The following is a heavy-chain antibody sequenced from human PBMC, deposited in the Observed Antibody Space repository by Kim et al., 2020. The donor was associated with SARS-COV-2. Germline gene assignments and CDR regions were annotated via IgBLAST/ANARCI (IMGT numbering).Heavy chain of an antibody. CDR1: GGSFSGYY. Sequence: SETLSLTCAVYGGSFSGYYWSWIRQPPGKGLEWIGEINHSGSTNYNPSLKSRVTISVDTSKNQFSLKLSSVTAADTAVYYCARAHRRLRWLYNWFDPWGQGTLVTVSS. V-gene: IGHV4-34*01. D-gene: IGHD4-17*01. CDR3: ARAHRRLRWLYNWFDP. CDR2: INHSGST. J-gene: IGHJ5*02.